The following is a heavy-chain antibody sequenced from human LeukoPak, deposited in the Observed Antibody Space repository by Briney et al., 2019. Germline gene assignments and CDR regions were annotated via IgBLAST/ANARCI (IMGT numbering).Heavy chain of an antibody. V-gene: IGHV3-30*04. CDR3: ARAAAETGSFRDNWFDP. D-gene: IGHD3-9*01. CDR2: ISYDGSNK. J-gene: IGHJ5*02. CDR1: GFTFSSYA. Sequence: GGSLRLSCAASGFTFSSYAMHWVRQAPGKGLEWVAVISYDGSNKYYADSVKGRFTISRDNSKNTLYPQMNSLRGEDTAVYYCARAAAETGSFRDNWFDPWGQGTLVTVSS.